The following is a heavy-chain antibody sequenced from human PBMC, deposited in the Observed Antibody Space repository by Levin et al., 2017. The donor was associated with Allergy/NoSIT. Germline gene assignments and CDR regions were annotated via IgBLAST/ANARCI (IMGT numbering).Heavy chain of an antibody. V-gene: IGHV4-39*06. CDR2: ISYSGRL. D-gene: IGHD5-24*01. CDR1: GASISSRSYY. CDR3: ARVLFEGDEFNYGLQVIDY. J-gene: IGHJ4*02. Sequence: SQTLSLTCTVSGASISSRSYYWGWIRQPPGKGLEWIGRISYSGRLFYNPSLQSRVTISVDTSKNQFALKLSSVTAADSAVYTCARVLFEGDEFNYGLQVIDYWGRGTLVTVSS.